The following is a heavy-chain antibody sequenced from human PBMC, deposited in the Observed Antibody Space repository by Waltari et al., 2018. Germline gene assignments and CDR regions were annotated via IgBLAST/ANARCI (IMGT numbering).Heavy chain of an antibody. V-gene: IGHV4-34*01. J-gene: IGHJ4*02. Sequence: QVQLQQWGAGLLKPSETLSLTCAVYGGSFSGYYWSWIRQPPGKGLEWIGEINHSGSTNYNPSLKSRVTISVDTSKNQFSLKLSSVTAADTAVYYCARGSPGFMITFGGVIVPSFDYWGQGTLVTVSS. D-gene: IGHD3-16*02. CDR1: GGSFSGYY. CDR2: INHSGST. CDR3: ARGSPGFMITFGGVIVPSFDY.